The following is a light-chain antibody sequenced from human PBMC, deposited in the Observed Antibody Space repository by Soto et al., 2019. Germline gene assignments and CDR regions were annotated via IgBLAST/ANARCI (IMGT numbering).Light chain of an antibody. V-gene: IGKV1-5*01. CDR1: QSISSR. CDR3: QQYNSYRT. Sequence: DIQMTQSPSTLSASVGDRVTITCRASQSISSRLAWYQQKPGKAPKLLIYDASSLESGVPSRFSGSGSGTEFTLTISSLQPDDFATYYCQQYNSYRTFGQGTKLEI. CDR2: DAS. J-gene: IGKJ1*01.